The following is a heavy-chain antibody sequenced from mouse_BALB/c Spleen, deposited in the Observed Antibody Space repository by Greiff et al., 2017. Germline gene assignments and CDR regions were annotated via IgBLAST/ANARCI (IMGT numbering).Heavy chain of an antibody. CDR3: ASAYYGNYGFAY. CDR1: GFSLTSYG. J-gene: IGHJ3*01. CDR2: IWAGGST. V-gene: IGHV2-9*02. D-gene: IGHD2-10*01. Sequence: VKLQESGPGLVAPSQSLSITCTVSGFSLTSYGVHWVRQPPGKGLEWLGVIWAGGSTNYNSALMSRLSISKDNSKSQVFLKMNSLQTDDTAMYYCASAYYGNYGFAYWGQGTLVTVSA.